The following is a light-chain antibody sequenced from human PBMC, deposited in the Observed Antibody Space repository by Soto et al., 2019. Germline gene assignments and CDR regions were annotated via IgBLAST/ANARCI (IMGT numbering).Light chain of an antibody. J-gene: IGKJ3*01. Sequence: EIVLTQSPATLSVSLGERATLSFMSSQSVSSSYLAWYQQKPGQAPRLLIYGASSRATGIPDRFSGSGSGTDFTLTISRLEPEDFAVYYCQQYGSSPLITFGPGTKVDIK. CDR1: QSVSSSY. CDR3: QQYGSSPLIT. CDR2: GAS. V-gene: IGKV3-20*01.